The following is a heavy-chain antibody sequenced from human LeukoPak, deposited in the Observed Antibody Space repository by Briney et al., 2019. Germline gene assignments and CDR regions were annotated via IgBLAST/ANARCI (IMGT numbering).Heavy chain of an antibody. D-gene: IGHD2-2*01. CDR2: INSDGSST. Sequence: PGGSLRLSCAASGFTFSSYWMPWVRQAPGKGLVWVSRINSDGSSTSYADSVKGRFTISRDNAKNTLYLQMNSLRAEDTAVYYCARDVRCSSTSCRYYFDYWGQGTLVTVSS. J-gene: IGHJ4*02. V-gene: IGHV3-74*01. CDR3: ARDVRCSSTSCRYYFDY. CDR1: GFTFSSYW.